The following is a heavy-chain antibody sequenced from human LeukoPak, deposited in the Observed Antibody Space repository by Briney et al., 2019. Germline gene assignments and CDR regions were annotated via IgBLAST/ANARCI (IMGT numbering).Heavy chain of an antibody. Sequence: GGSLRLSCAASGFTFSSYSMNWVRQAPGKGLEWVSSISSSSSYIYYADSVKGRFTISRDNAKNSLYPQMNSLRAEDTAVYYCARGNPAAIEGDLDYWGQGTLVTVSS. J-gene: IGHJ4*02. D-gene: IGHD2-2*02. V-gene: IGHV3-21*01. CDR1: GFTFSSYS. CDR2: ISSSSSYI. CDR3: ARGNPAAIEGDLDY.